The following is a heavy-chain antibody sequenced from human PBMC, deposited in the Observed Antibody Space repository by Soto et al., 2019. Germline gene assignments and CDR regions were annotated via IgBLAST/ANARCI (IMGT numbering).Heavy chain of an antibody. D-gene: IGHD3-10*02. CDR2: ISAYNGNT. J-gene: IGHJ4*02. V-gene: IGHV1-18*04. Sequence: ASVKVSCKGSGYTFTRYGISWVRQAPGQGLEWMGWISAYNGNTNYTQKLQGRVTMTTDTSTSTAYMELRSLRSDDTAVYYCASIGSAYYVGVYWGQGTLVTVSS. CDR1: GYTFTRYG. CDR3: ASIGSAYYVGVY.